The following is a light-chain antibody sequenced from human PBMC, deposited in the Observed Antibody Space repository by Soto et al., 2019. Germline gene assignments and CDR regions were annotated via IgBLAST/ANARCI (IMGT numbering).Light chain of an antibody. CDR2: KAS. CDR3: QQYKSYRA. V-gene: IGKV1-5*03. J-gene: IGKJ1*01. CDR1: QSLNSL. Sequence: DIQMTQSPSTLSASVGDRVTITCRASQSLNSLLAWYQQKPGRAPKLLISKASSLENGVPSRFSGSGFGTEFTLTISRLQPDDFATYYCQQYKSYRAFGQGTKVDIK.